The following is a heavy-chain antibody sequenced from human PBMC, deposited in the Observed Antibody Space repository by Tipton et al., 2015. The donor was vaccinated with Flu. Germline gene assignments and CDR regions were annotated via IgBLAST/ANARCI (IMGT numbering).Heavy chain of an antibody. V-gene: IGHV1-2*02. CDR3: ARSPMVRGVTKVDV. D-gene: IGHD3-10*01. Sequence: QVQLVQSGAEVKEPGSSVKVSCKASGGTLSNYAISWVRQAPGQGLEWMGWINTNSGGTNYAQKFQGRVTMSRDTSMSTAYMELSSLRSDDTAVYYCARSPMVRGVTKVDVWGQGTTVTVSS. CDR2: INTNSGGT. J-gene: IGHJ6*02. CDR1: GGTLSNYA.